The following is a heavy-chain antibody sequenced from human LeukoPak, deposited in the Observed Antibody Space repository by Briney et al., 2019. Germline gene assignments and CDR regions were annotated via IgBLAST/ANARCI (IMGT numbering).Heavy chain of an antibody. V-gene: IGHV3-23*01. D-gene: IGHD3-3*01. CDR2: ISGSGGST. Sequence: AGGSLRLSCAASGFTFSSYAMSWVRQAPGKGLEWVSAISGSGGSTYYADSVKGRFTISRDNSKNTLYLQMNSLRAEDTAVYYCAKDGKPAYYDFWGGHKYYFDYWGQGTLVTVSS. CDR1: GFTFSSYA. CDR3: AKDGKPAYYDFWGGHKYYFDY. J-gene: IGHJ4*02.